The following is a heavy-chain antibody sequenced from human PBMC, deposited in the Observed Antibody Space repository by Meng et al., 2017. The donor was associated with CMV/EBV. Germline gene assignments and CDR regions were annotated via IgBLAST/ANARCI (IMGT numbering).Heavy chain of an antibody. CDR2: INPNSGGT. J-gene: IGHJ4*02. Sequence: CKASGYTFTGYYMHWVRQAPGQGLGWMGWINPNSGGTNYAQKFQGRVTMTRDTSISTAYMELSRLRSDDTAVYYCARESNVDTAMVDYWGQGTLVTVSS. CDR1: GYTFTGYY. V-gene: IGHV1-2*02. CDR3: ARESNVDTAMVDY. D-gene: IGHD5-18*01.